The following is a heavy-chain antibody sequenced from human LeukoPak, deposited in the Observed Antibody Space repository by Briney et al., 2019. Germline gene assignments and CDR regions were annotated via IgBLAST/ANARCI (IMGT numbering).Heavy chain of an antibody. D-gene: IGHD6-19*01. CDR2: IYYSGST. V-gene: IGHV4-39*01. J-gene: IGHJ5*02. CDR3: ARRRGVAVAGTRPINWFDP. Sequence: SETLSLTCTVSGGSTSSSSYYWGWIRQPPGKGLEWIGSIYYSGSTYYNPSLKSRVTISVDTSKNQFSLKLSSVTAADTAVYYCARRRGVAVAGTRPINWFDPWGQGTLVTVSS. CDR1: GGSTSSSSYY.